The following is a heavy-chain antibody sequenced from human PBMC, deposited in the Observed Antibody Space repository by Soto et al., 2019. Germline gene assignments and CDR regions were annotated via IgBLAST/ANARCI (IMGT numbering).Heavy chain of an antibody. J-gene: IGHJ6*02. D-gene: IGHD2-21*01. CDR2: ISGYNGNT. CDR1: GYTFSGYG. Sequence: ASVKVSCKASGYTFSGYGITWVLQAPGEGLEWMGRISGYNGNTNYARTLRGRLTLTTDTSTSTAYMELRSLTSDDTAVYYCAGDVFCGGAPACPDMDVWGQGTTVTVSS. V-gene: IGHV1-18*04. CDR3: AGDVFCGGAPACPDMDV.